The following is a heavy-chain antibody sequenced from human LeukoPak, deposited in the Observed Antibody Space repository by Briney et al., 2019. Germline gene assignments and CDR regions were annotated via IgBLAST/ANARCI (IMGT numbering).Heavy chain of an antibody. CDR3: ARGANYDILTGYYTY. Sequence: GGSLRLSCAASGFTFSSYSMNWVRQAPGKGLEWVSSISSSSSYIYYADSVKGRFTISRDNAKNSLYLQMNSLRAEDTAVYYCARGANYDILTGYYTYWGQGTLVTVSS. CDR2: ISSSSSYI. D-gene: IGHD3-9*01. J-gene: IGHJ4*02. CDR1: GFTFSSYS. V-gene: IGHV3-21*01.